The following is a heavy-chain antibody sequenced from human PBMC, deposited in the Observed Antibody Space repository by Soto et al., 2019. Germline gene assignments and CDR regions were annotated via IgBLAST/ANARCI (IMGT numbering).Heavy chain of an antibody. CDR2: ISCYNGKT. J-gene: IGHJ6*02. CDR3: ARDGPPPELRFLEWHNYDYNGMDV. V-gene: IGHV1-18*01. Sequence: QVQVVQSGDEVKETGASVRVSCKTSGYSFTAYGISWVRQAPGQGLEWMGWISCYNGKTKYAQKVQGRVTMTTDTSTRPGYMGVKGLRSCGPGIYFFARDGPPPELRFLEWHNYDYNGMDVWGQGTTVTVSS. CDR1: GYSFTAYG. D-gene: IGHD3-3*01.